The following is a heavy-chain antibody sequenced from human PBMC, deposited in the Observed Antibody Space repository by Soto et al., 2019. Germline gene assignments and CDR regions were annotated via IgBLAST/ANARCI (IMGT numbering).Heavy chain of an antibody. Sequence: ETLSLACAVSGGSISSSNWWSWVRQPPGKGLEWIGEIYHSGSTNYNPSLKSRVTISVDKSKNQFSLKLSSVTAADTAVYYCARLLRADMSFDYWGQGTPVTVSS. CDR1: GGSISSSNW. D-gene: IGHD2-15*01. CDR3: ARLLRADMSFDY. V-gene: IGHV4-4*02. J-gene: IGHJ4*02. CDR2: IYHSGST.